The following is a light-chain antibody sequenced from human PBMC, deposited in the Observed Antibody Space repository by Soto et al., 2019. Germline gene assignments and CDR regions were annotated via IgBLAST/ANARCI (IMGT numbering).Light chain of an antibody. J-gene: IGLJ1*01. Sequence: QSALTQPASVSGSLGQSITISCTGTSSDVGAYNYVSWYQQQPGKAPKLMISEVSNRPSGVSNRFSGSKSGNTASLIISGLQAEDEAYYYCCPFTSTTTSVFGTGPKVTV. CDR2: EVS. V-gene: IGLV2-14*01. CDR1: SSDVGAYNY. CDR3: CPFTSTTTSV.